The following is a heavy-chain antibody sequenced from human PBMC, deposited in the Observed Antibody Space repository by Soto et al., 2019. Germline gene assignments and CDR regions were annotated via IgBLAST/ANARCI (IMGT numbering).Heavy chain of an antibody. D-gene: IGHD1-20*01. Sequence: ASVKVSCKASGYTFTMYGFAWVRQAPGQGLGWMGWINPDNGDTNYAQKFQGRVAMITDTSTSTAYMELRSLRSDDTAVYYCARDQEGIMDVWGQGTTVTVSS. CDR1: GYTFTMYG. CDR3: ARDQEGIMDV. J-gene: IGHJ6*02. CDR2: INPDNGDT. V-gene: IGHV1-18*01.